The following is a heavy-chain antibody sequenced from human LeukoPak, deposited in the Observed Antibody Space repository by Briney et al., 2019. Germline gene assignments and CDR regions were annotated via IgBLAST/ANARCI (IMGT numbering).Heavy chain of an antibody. D-gene: IGHD3-10*01. Sequence: GGSLRLSCAASGFTFSSYAMSCVRQAPGKGLEWVSAISGSGGSAYYADSVKGRFTISRDNSKNTLYLQMNSLRAEDTAVYYCAKSRAMVTMVRGLWKYYFDYWGQGTLVTVSS. V-gene: IGHV3-23*01. CDR1: GFTFSSYA. J-gene: IGHJ4*02. CDR2: ISGSGGSA. CDR3: AKSRAMVTMVRGLWKYYFDY.